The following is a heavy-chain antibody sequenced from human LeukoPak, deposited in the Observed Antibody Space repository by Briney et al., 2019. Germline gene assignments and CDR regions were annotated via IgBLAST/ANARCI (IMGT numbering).Heavy chain of an antibody. CDR2: ISSDGNEK. CDR3: ANAPYYYGSTSLKTGSLDY. J-gene: IGHJ4*02. Sequence: GGSLRLSCAASGFTFRNYGMHWVRQAPGKGLEWVAVISSDGNEKYYADSVKGRFTISRDNSKNTLYLEMNNMRPEDTAVYYCANAPYYYGSTSLKTGSLDYWGQATLVPAYS. V-gene: IGHV3-30*18. CDR1: GFTFRNYG. D-gene: IGHD3-10*01.